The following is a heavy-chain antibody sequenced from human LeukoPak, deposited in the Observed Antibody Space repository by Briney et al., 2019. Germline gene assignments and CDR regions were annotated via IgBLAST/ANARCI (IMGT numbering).Heavy chain of an antibody. V-gene: IGHV3-11*06. CDR1: GFTLSDYH. D-gene: IGHD2-15*01. CDR2: ISGRSTDT. Sequence: GGSLRLSCAASGFTLSDYHMTWVRRAPGKGLEWISHISGRSTDTNYADSVKGRFTISRDNAKNSLYLQMNSLRVEDAAVYYCARDSAGTCSGAGCDPDDFDYWGQGTLVTVSS. CDR3: ARDSAGTCSGAGCDPDDFDY. J-gene: IGHJ4*02.